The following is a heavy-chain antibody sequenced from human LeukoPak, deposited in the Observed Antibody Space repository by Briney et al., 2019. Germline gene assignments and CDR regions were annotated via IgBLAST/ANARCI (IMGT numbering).Heavy chain of an antibody. CDR2: ISGSGGST. CDR1: GFTFSSYA. J-gene: IGHJ4*02. D-gene: IGHD6-13*01. V-gene: IGHV3-23*01. Sequence: AGGSLRLSCAASGFTFSSYAMSWVRQAPGKGLEWVSAISGSGGSTYYADSVKGRFTISRDNSKNTLYLQMNSLRAEDTAVYYCAKRTGSGIAAAALDYWGQGTQVTVSS. CDR3: AKRTGSGIAAAALDY.